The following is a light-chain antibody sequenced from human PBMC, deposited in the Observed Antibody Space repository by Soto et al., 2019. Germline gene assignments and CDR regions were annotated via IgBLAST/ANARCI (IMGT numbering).Light chain of an antibody. V-gene: IGKV3-15*01. J-gene: IGKJ1*01. Sequence: EIVMTQSPATLSVSPGERATLSCRASQSVSSNLAWYQQIPGQAPRLLIYGASTRATGIPARFSGSGSGTDFTFTISSLQSEDFAVYYCQQYNNWPPRGTFGQGTKVEIK. CDR2: GAS. CDR1: QSVSSN. CDR3: QQYNNWPPRGT.